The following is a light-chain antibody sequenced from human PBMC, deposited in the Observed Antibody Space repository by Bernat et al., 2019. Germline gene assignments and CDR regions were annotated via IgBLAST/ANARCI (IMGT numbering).Light chain of an antibody. J-gene: IGLJ1*01. CDR2: EVN. V-gene: IGLV2-8*01. CDR3: ASYAGNNNYV. CDR1: SSDVGGYNS. Sequence: QSALTQPPSASGSPGQSVTIPCTGTSSDVGGYNSVSWCQQHPGKAPKLVIYEVNKRPSGVPDRFSGSKSGNTASLTVSGLQAEDEADYYCASYAGNNNYVFGTGTKVTVL.